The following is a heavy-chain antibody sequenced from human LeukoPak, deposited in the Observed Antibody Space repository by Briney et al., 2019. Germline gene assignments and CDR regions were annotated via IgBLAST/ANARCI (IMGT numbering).Heavy chain of an antibody. CDR2: IYHSGST. J-gene: IGHJ5*02. Sequence: SETLSLTCTVSGGSISSSSYYWGWIRQPPGRGLEWIGEIYHSGSTNYNPSLKSRVTISVDKSKNQFSLKLSSVTAADTAVYYCARSFPWRLSGWFDPWGQGTLVTVSS. D-gene: IGHD2-21*01. V-gene: IGHV4-39*07. CDR1: GGSISSSSYY. CDR3: ARSFPWRLSGWFDP.